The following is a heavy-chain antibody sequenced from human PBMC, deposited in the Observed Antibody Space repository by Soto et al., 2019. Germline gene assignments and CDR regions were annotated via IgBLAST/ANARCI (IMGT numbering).Heavy chain of an antibody. Sequence: EVQLVESGGGLVKPGGSLRLSCAASGFTFSSYSMNWVRQAPGKGLEWVSSISSSSSYIYYADSVKGRFTISRDNAKNSLSLQMTGLRAEDTAVYYCAASTAAMPFYYYYYMDVWGNGTTVTVSS. D-gene: IGHD2-2*01. V-gene: IGHV3-21*01. CDR3: AASTAAMPFYYYYYMDV. J-gene: IGHJ6*03. CDR1: GFTFSSYS. CDR2: ISSSSSYI.